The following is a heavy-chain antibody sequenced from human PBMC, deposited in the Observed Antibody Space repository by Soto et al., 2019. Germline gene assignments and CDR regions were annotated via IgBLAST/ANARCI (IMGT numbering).Heavy chain of an antibody. CDR2: IKQDGSEK. D-gene: IGHD6-13*01. J-gene: IGHJ4*02. CDR1: GFTFSSYW. Sequence: EVQLVESGGGLVQPGGSLRLSCAASGFTFSSYWMSWVRQAPGKGLEWVANIKQDGSEKYYVDSVKGRFTISRDNAKNSLYLQMNSLRAEDTAVYYCARGPPSSSRWYDYFDYWGQGTLVTVSS. V-gene: IGHV3-7*03. CDR3: ARGPPSSSRWYDYFDY.